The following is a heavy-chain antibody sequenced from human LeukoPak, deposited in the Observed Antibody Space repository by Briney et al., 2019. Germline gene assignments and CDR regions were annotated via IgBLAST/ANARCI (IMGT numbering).Heavy chain of an antibody. CDR2: IYYSGST. CDR1: GVSISRGGYY. J-gene: IGHJ3*02. D-gene: IGHD3-16*02. CDR3: ARDIGQSAFDI. V-gene: IGHV4-31*03. Sequence: SETLSLTCTVSGVSISRGGYYWSWIRQHPGKGLEWIGYIYYSGSTYYNPSLKSRVTISVDTSKNQSSLKLSSVTAADTAVYYCARDIGQSAFDIWGQGTMVTVSS.